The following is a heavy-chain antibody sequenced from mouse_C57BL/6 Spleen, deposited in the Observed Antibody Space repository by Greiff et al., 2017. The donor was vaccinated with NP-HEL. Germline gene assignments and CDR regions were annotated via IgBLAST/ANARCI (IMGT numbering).Heavy chain of an antibody. V-gene: IGHV5-6*01. D-gene: IGHD1-1*01. J-gene: IGHJ4*01. CDR1: GFTFSSYG. Sequence: VQLKESGGDLVKPGGSLKLSCAASGFTFSSYGMSWVRQTPDKRLEWVATISSGGSYTYYPDSVKGRFTISRDNAKNTLYLQMSSLKSEDTAMYYCARRTYYYGSSYYAMDYWGQGTSVTVSS. CDR2: ISSGGSYT. CDR3: ARRTYYYGSSYYAMDY.